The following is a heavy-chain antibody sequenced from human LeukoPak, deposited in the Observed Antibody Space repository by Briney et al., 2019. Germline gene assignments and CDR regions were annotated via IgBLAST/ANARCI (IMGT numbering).Heavy chain of an antibody. V-gene: IGHV6-1*01. Sequence: SQTLSLTCAISGDSVSSNSAAWNWIRQSPSRGLEWLGRTYYRSKWYNDYAVSVKSRITINPDTSKNQFSLQLNSVTPEDTAVYYCARVNIAVAGTSSNFDYWGLGTLVTVSS. D-gene: IGHD6-19*01. CDR2: TYYRSKWYN. CDR3: ARVNIAVAGTSSNFDY. CDR1: GDSVSSNSAA. J-gene: IGHJ4*02.